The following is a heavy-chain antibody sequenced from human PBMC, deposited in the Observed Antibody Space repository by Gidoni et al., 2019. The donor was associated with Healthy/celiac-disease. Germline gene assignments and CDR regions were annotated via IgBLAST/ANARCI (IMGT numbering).Heavy chain of an antibody. CDR3: AKDTMGGSGSYLGYYYYMDV. D-gene: IGHD3-10*01. J-gene: IGHJ6*03. CDR2: ISYDGSNK. Sequence: QVQLVESGGGVVQPGRSLRLSCAASGFTFSSYGMHWVRQAPGKGLEWVAVISYDGSNKYYADSVKGRFTISRDNSKNTLYLQMNSLRAEDTAVYYCAKDTMGGSGSYLGYYYYMDVWGKGTTVTVSS. CDR1: GFTFSSYG. V-gene: IGHV3-30*18.